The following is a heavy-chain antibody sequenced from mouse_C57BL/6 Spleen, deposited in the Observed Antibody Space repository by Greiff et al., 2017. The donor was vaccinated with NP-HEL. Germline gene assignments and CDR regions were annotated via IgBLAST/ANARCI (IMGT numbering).Heavy chain of an antibody. CDR2: IDPSDSYT. J-gene: IGHJ1*03. Sequence: VQLQQPGAELVRPGTSVKLSCKASGYTFTSYWMHWVKQRPGQGLEWIGVIDPSDSYTNYNQKFKGKATLTVDTSSSTAYMQLSSLTSEDSAVYYCAREFPYYYGSSYRYFDVWGTGTTVTVSS. V-gene: IGHV1-59*01. CDR1: GYTFTSYW. CDR3: AREFPYYYGSSYRYFDV. D-gene: IGHD1-1*01.